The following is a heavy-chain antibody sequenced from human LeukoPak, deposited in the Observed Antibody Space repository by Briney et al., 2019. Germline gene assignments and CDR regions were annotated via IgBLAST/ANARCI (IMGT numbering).Heavy chain of an antibody. Sequence: SQTLSLKSAITGHSVSINSATRTSIRQSPSRGLEWLGRTYYMSKWNNDYAVSVKSRITINPDTSKNQFSLQLKSVTPEDTAVYYCAREVNMFLGRWSQGTLVTVSS. D-gene: IGHD2-15*01. CDR3: AREVNMFLGR. CDR2: TYYMSKWNN. V-gene: IGHV6-1*01. CDR1: GHSVSINSAT. J-gene: IGHJ4*02.